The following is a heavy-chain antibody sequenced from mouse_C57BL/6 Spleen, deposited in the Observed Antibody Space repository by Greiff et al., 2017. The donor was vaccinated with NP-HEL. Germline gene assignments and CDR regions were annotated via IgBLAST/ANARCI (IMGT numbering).Heavy chain of an antibody. CDR3: VRQSGYYFDY. V-gene: IGHV10-1*01. CDR1: GFSFNTYA. D-gene: IGHD1-3*01. Sequence: EVKVVESGGGLVQPKGSLKLSCAASGFSFNTYAMNWVRQAPGKGLEWVARIRSKSNNYATYYADSVKDRFTISRDDSESMLYLQMNNLKTEDTAMYYCVRQSGYYFDYWGQGTTLTVSS. J-gene: IGHJ2*01. CDR2: IRSKSNNYAT.